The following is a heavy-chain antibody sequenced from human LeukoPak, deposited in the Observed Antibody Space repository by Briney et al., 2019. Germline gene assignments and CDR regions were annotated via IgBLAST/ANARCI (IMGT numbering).Heavy chain of an antibody. J-gene: IGHJ5*02. CDR1: GFTFSSYA. D-gene: IGHD2-2*01. Sequence: GGSLRLSCAASGFTFSSYAMSWVRQAPGKGLEWVSAISGSGDSTYYADSVKGRFTISRDNSKNTLYLQMNSLRAEDTAVYYCGVDIVVVPGAPNWLDPWGQGTLVTVSS. CDR2: ISGSGDST. V-gene: IGHV3-23*01. CDR3: GVDIVVVPGAPNWLDP.